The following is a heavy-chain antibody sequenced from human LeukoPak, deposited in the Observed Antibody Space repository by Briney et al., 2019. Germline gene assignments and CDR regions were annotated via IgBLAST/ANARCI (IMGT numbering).Heavy chain of an antibody. D-gene: IGHD3-3*01. CDR3: ATGWSGYYWTT. J-gene: IGHJ5*02. CDR2: IYHSGST. V-gene: IGHV4-38-2*02. CDR1: GYSISSGYY. Sequence: SETLSLTCSVSGYSISSGYYWGWIRQPPGKGLEWIGSIYHSGSTYYNTSLKSRVTISVDTSKNQFSLKLNSVTAADTAVYYCATGWSGYYWTTWGQGTLVAVSS.